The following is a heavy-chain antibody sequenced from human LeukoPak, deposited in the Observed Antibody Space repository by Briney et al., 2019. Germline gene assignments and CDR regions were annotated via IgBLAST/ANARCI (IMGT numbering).Heavy chain of an antibody. J-gene: IGHJ3*02. Sequence: GGSLRLSCAASGFTFSSYGMHWVRQAPGKGLEWVAVISYDGSNKYYADSVKGRFTISRDNYKNTLDLQMNSLRAEDTAVYYCARAYSSGWYNAFDIWGQGTMVTVSS. D-gene: IGHD6-19*01. CDR3: ARAYSSGWYNAFDI. CDR2: ISYDGSNK. CDR1: GFTFSSYG. V-gene: IGHV3-30*03.